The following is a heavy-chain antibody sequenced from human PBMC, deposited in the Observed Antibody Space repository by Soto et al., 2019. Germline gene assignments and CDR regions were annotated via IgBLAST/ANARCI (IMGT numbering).Heavy chain of an antibody. CDR1: GFTFGGYG. D-gene: IGHD1-1*01. CDR2: ISYDGNNK. Sequence: LRLSCAASGFTFGGYGMHWGRQAPCKGLEWVAVISYDGNNKYYADSVKGRFTISRDNSKNTLYLQMNSLRAEDTAVYYCAKGGRGTYYYYYGMDVWGQGTTVTVSS. CDR3: AKGGRGTYYYYYGMDV. V-gene: IGHV3-30*18. J-gene: IGHJ6*02.